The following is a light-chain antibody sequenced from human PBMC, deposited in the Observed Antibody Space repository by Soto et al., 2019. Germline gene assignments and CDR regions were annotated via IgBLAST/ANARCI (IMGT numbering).Light chain of an antibody. CDR2: KAS. CDR3: QQYDNLPIT. V-gene: IGKV1-5*03. J-gene: IGKJ5*01. Sequence: DIQMTQSPSTLSSSVGDRVTIAGLASQNISSWLAWYQQKPGKAPKLLIYKASSSEIGVPSRFSGSGSGTEFTLTISSLQPDDFATYYCQQYDNLPITFGQGTRLEI. CDR1: QNISSW.